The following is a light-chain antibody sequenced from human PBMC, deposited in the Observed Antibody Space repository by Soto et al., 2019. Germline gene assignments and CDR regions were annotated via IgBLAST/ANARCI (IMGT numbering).Light chain of an antibody. CDR2: WAS. Sequence: DVVMTQSPDSLAVSLGERASINCKSSQSVLDTSNKKNRLAWYQQKPGQPPKLLIYWASTRASRVPDRFSGSGSGTDFALTITILQAEDVEVYYCHQKYGLPYPFGQGTKLAIK. CDR3: HQKYGLPYP. J-gene: IGKJ2*01. V-gene: IGKV4-1*01. CDR1: QSVLDTSNKKNR.